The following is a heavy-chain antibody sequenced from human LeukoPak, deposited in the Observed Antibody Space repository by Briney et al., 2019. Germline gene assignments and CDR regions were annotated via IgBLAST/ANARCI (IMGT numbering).Heavy chain of an antibody. CDR3: AKEMAPWYFDY. D-gene: IGHD2-8*01. CDR2: ISSSSSTI. Sequence: GGSLRLSCAASGFTFSSYSMTWVRQAPGKGLEWVSYISSSSSTIYYTDSVKGRFTISRDNSKNTLYLQMNSLRAEDTAVYYCAKEMAPWYFDYWGQGTLVTVSS. CDR1: GFTFSSYS. J-gene: IGHJ4*02. V-gene: IGHV3-48*01.